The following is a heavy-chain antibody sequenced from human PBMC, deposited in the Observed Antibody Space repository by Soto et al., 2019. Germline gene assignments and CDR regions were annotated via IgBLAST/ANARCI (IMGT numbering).Heavy chain of an antibody. D-gene: IGHD3-22*01. CDR3: ARGGYYDSSGYYLDY. V-gene: IGHV3-30-3*01. CDR1: GFTFSSYA. Sequence: QVQLVESGGGVVQPGRSLRLSCAASGFTFSSYAMHWVRQAPGKGLEWVAVISYDGSNKYYADSVKGRFTISRDNSKNTLYLQMNSLRAEDTAVYYCARGGYYDSSGYYLDYWGQGTLVTVSS. CDR2: ISYDGSNK. J-gene: IGHJ4*02.